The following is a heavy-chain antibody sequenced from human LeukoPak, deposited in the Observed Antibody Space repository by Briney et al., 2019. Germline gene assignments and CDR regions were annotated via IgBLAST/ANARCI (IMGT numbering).Heavy chain of an antibody. J-gene: IGHJ4*02. D-gene: IGHD2-2*01. CDR1: GYTFTSYG. Sequence: ASVKLSCTASGYTFTSYGISWVRQAPGQGLEWMGWISAYNGNTNYAQKLQGRVTITTDTSTSTAYMEQRSLRSDDTAVYYCARNLRDIVVVPAADELDYWGQGTLVTVSS. CDR3: ARNLRDIVVVPAADELDY. V-gene: IGHV1-18*01. CDR2: ISAYNGNT.